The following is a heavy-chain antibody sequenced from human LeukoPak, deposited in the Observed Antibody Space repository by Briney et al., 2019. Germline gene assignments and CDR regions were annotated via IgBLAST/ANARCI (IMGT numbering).Heavy chain of an antibody. J-gene: IGHJ6*02. CDR2: ISYDGSNK. CDR1: GFTFSSYG. V-gene: IGHV3-30*18. Sequence: GGSLRLSCAASGFTFSSYGMHWVRQAPGKGLEWVAVISYDGSNKYYADSVKGRFTISRDNSKNTLYLQMNSLRAEDTAVYYCAKDLRSSGWYNYYGMDVWGQGTTVTVSS. D-gene: IGHD6-19*01. CDR3: AKDLRSSGWYNYYGMDV.